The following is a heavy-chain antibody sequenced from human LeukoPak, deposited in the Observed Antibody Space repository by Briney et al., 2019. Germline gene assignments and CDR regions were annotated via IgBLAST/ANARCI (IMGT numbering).Heavy chain of an antibody. J-gene: IGHJ6*02. V-gene: IGHV1-2*02. D-gene: IGHD6-6*01. CDR3: ARPNSSSSKWYYYGMDV. CDR2: INPNSGGT. CDR1: GYTFTGYY. Sequence: GASVKVSCKASGYTFTGYYMHWVRQAPGQGLEWMGWINPNSGGTNYAQKFQGRVTMTRDTSISTAYMELSRLRSDDTAVYYCARPNSSSSKWYYYGMDVWGQGTTVTVSS.